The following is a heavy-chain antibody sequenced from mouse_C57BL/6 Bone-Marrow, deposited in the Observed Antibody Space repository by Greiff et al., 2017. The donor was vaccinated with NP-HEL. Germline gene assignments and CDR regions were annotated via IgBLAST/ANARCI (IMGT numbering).Heavy chain of an antibody. D-gene: IGHD1-1*01. CDR2: IDPEDGET. J-gene: IGHJ1*03. CDR3: ASTVVAHWYFDV. CDR1: GFNIKDYY. V-gene: IGHV14-2*01. Sequence: EVQRVESGAELVKPGASVKLSCTASGFNIKDYYMHWVKQRTEQGLEWIGRIDPEDGETKYAPKFQGKATITADTSSNTAYLQLSSLTSEDTAVYYCASTVVAHWYFDVWGTGTTVTVSS.